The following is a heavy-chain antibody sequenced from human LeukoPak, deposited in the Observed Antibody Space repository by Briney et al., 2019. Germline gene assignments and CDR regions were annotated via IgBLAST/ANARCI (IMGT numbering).Heavy chain of an antibody. CDR3: AKGGVVVVPAAEVDYFDY. J-gene: IGHJ4*02. V-gene: IGHV3-9*03. CDR2: ISWNSGSI. Sequence: GGSLRLPCAASGFTFDDYAMHWVRQAPGKGLEWVSGISWNSGSIGYADSVKGRFTISRDNAKNSLYLQMNSLRAEDMALYYCAKGGVVVVPAAEVDYFDYWGQGTLVTVSS. D-gene: IGHD2-2*01. CDR1: GFTFDDYA.